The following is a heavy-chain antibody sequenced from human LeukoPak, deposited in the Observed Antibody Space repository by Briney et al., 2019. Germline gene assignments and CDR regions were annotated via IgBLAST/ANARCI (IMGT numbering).Heavy chain of an antibody. CDR1: GYTFTSYD. J-gene: IGHJ6*03. CDR2: MNPNSGNT. Sequence: GASVKVSCKASGYTFTSYDINWVRQATGQGLEWMGWMNPNSGNTGYAQKFQGRVTMTRNTSISTAYMELSSLGSEDTAVYYCARGRIRHTRIAARPIPNYYMDVWGKGTTVTVSS. CDR3: ARGRIRHTRIAARPIPNYYMDV. D-gene: IGHD6-6*01. V-gene: IGHV1-8*01.